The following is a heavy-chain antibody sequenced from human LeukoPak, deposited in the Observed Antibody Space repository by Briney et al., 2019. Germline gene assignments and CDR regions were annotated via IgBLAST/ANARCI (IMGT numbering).Heavy chain of an antibody. V-gene: IGHV5-51*01. CDR2: IYPGDSDT. D-gene: IGHD5-24*01. CDR1: GYSFTSNW. J-gene: IGHJ4*02. Sequence: GESLKISCKGSGYSFTSNWIGWVRQMPGKGLEWMGIIYPGDSDTRYSPSFQGQVTISADKSISTAYLQWSSLKASDTAMYYCARQQEMATISFDYWGQGTLVTVSS. CDR3: ARQQEMATISFDY.